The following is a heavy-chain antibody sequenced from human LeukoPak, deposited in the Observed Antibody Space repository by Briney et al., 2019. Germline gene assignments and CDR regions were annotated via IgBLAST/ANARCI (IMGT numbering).Heavy chain of an antibody. D-gene: IGHD5-12*01. CDR2: IFYTGST. Sequence: PSETLSLTCTVSGGSMSRSYWSWIRQPPGKGLEWIGYIFYTGSTNYNPTLKSRVIISVDTSKNQFSLKLNSVTAADTAVYYCATVDVVAEKGFDYWGQGTLVTVSS. J-gene: IGHJ4*02. CDR1: GGSMSRSY. V-gene: IGHV4-59*01. CDR3: ATVDVVAEKGFDY.